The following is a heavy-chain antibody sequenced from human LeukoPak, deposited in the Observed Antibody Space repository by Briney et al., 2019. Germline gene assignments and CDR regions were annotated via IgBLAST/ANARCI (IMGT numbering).Heavy chain of an antibody. CDR2: VNHSGST. CDR3: ASTSSPDLRAPPEDY. CDR1: GFTFNSYG. J-gene: IGHJ4*02. V-gene: IGHV4-34*01. D-gene: IGHD3-3*01. Sequence: GSLRLSCAASGFTFNSYGMSWVRQPPGKGLEWIGEVNHSGSTNYNPSLKSRVTISVDTSKNQFSLKLSSVTAADTAVYYCASTSSPDLRAPPEDYWGQGTLVTVSS.